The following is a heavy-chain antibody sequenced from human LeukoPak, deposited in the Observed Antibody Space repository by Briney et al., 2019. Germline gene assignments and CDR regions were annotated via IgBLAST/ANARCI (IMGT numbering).Heavy chain of an antibody. CDR2: IIPIFGTA. D-gene: IGHD3-10*01. CDR1: GYTFISYG. J-gene: IGHJ4*02. Sequence: SVKVSCKASGYTFISYGLSWVRQAPGQRLEWMGGIIPIFGTANYAQKFQGRVTITADKSTSTAYMELSSLRSEDTAVYYCARDANVDGSGNLDYWGQGTLVTVSS. CDR3: ARDANVDGSGNLDY. V-gene: IGHV1-69*06.